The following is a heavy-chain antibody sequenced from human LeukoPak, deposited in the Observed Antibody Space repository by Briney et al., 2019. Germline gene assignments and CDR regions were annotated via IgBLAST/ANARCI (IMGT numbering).Heavy chain of an antibody. J-gene: IGHJ6*02. V-gene: IGHV3-30*04. CDR3: ARDFLYSSGWPSPRYYYYGMGV. Sequence: GGSLRLSCAASGFTFSSYAMHWVRQAPGKGLEWVAVISYDGSNKYYADSVKGRFTISRDNSKNTLYLQMNSLRAEDTAVYYCARDFLYSSGWPSPRYYYYGMGVWGQGTTVTVSS. CDR2: ISYDGSNK. D-gene: IGHD6-19*01. CDR1: GFTFSSYA.